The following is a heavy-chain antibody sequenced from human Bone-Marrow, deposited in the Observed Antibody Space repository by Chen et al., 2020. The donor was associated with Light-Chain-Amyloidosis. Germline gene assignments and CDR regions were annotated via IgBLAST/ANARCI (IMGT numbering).Heavy chain of an antibody. CDR3: ARELAGITIFGVVTAPDY. CDR2: ISAYNGNT. CDR1: GYTFTSYG. Sequence: QVQLVQSGAEVKKPGASVKVSCKASGYTFTSYGISWVRQAPGQGLEWMGWISAYNGNTNYAQKLQGRVTMTTDTSTSTAYMEPRSLRSDDTAVYYCARELAGITIFGVVTAPDYWGQGTLVTCLL. V-gene: IGHV1-18*01. D-gene: IGHD3-3*01. J-gene: IGHJ4*02.